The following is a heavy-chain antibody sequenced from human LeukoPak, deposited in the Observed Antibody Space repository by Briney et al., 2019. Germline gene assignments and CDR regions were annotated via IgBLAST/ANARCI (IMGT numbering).Heavy chain of an antibody. Sequence: GGSLRLSCAASGFTFSAYWMSWVRQGPGKGLDWVASINPDGSGTRYVDSVRGRFTISRDNAQNSLYLHMNSLSAEDTAVYYCVRLFGGVTTFDYWGQGTLVTVSS. CDR2: INPDGSGT. CDR3: VRLFGGVTTFDY. D-gene: IGHD4-17*01. V-gene: IGHV3-7*01. J-gene: IGHJ4*02. CDR1: GFTFSAYW.